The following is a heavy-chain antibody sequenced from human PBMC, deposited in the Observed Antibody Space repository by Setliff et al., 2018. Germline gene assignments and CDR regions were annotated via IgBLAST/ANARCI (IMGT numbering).Heavy chain of an antibody. V-gene: IGHV1-3*04. Sequence: GASVKVSCKASGYTFTNYAIHWVRQAPGQRPEWMGWINTGNANTKYSQKFQGRVTITRDASASTAYMELSSLRSEDTAVYYCARRVRIAVLNLYYCAKEGAGYSRLSDRFDPWGQGTLVTVSS. CDR1: GYTFTNYA. CDR3: ARRVRIAVLNLYYCAKEGAGYSRLSDRFDP. D-gene: IGHD6-13*01. CDR2: INTGNANT. J-gene: IGHJ5*02.